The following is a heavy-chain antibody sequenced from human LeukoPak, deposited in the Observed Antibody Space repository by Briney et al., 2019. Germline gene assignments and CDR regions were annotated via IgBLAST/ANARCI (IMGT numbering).Heavy chain of an antibody. CDR1: GGSIGSGGYF. J-gene: IGHJ4*02. CDR3: AREDRIAAAGSFDY. D-gene: IGHD6-13*01. Sequence: PSETLSLTCTVSGGSIGSGGYFWSWLRQPPGKGLEWIGYIYQSGSTYYSPSLKSRVTISIDGSKNQFSLKLSSVTAADTAVYYCAREDRIAAAGSFDYWGQGTLVTVSS. CDR2: IYQSGST. V-gene: IGHV4-30-2*01.